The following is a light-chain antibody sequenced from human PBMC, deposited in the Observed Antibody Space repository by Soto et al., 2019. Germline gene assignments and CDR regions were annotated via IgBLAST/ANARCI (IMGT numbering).Light chain of an antibody. J-gene: IGKJ2*01. CDR3: LQHNSYPYT. CDR1: QSFNSIY. Sequence: EIVLTQSPGTLSLSPGERATLSCRASQSFNSIYLAWYQQKPGQAPRLLIYGASSRATGIPDRFSGSGSGTDFTLTISRLEPEDSATYYCLQHNSYPYTFGQGTKLEIK. CDR2: GAS. V-gene: IGKV3-20*01.